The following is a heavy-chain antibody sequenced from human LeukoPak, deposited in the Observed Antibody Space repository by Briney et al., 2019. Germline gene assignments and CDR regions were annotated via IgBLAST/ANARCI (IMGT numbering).Heavy chain of an antibody. D-gene: IGHD2-15*01. Sequence: PSETLSLTCAVYGGSFSGYYWSWIRQPPGKGLEWIGEINHSGSTNYNPSLKSRVTISVDTSKNQFSLKLSSVTAADTAVYYCARAAYCSRGSCYYNYYGMDVWGKGTTVTVSS. J-gene: IGHJ6*04. CDR2: INHSGST. V-gene: IGHV4-34*01. CDR3: ARAAYCSRGSCYYNYYGMDV. CDR1: GGSFSGYY.